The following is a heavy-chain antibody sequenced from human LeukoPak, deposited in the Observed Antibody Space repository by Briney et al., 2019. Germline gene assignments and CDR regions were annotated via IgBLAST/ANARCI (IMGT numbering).Heavy chain of an antibody. CDR1: GFTFSSYS. J-gene: IGHJ4*02. Sequence: GGSLRLSCAASGFTFSSYSMNWVRQAPGKGLEWVSSISSSSSYIYYADSVKGRFTISRDNAKNSLYLRMNSLRAEDTAVYYCARDLRELRPPFDYWGQGTLVTVSS. CDR2: ISSSSSYI. CDR3: ARDLRELRPPFDY. D-gene: IGHD1-7*01. V-gene: IGHV3-21*01.